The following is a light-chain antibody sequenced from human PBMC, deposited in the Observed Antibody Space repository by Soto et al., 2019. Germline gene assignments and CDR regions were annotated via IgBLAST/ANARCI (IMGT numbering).Light chain of an antibody. CDR1: QSISSW. CDR3: QQYNSYLYT. V-gene: IGKV1-5*01. Sequence: DIQMTQSPSTLSASVGDRVTITCRASQSISSWLAWYQQKPGKAPKLLIYDASSLESGVPSRFSGSGSGTEFTLTISSLQPDDFATYYGQQYNSYLYTFGQGTKVDIK. CDR2: DAS. J-gene: IGKJ2*01.